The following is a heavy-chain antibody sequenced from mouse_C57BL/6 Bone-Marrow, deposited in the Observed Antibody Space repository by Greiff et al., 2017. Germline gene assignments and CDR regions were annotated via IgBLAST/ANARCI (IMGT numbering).Heavy chain of an antibody. Sequence: QVHVKQSGAELARPGASVKLSCKASGYTFTSYTMHWVKQRPGQGLEWIGYINPSSGYTKYNQKFKDKATLTADKSSSTAYMQLSSLTSEDSAVYYCAITTVVAFDYWGQGTTLTVSS. CDR2: INPSSGYT. D-gene: IGHD1-1*01. J-gene: IGHJ2*01. CDR1: GYTFTSYT. CDR3: AITTVVAFDY. V-gene: IGHV1-4*01.